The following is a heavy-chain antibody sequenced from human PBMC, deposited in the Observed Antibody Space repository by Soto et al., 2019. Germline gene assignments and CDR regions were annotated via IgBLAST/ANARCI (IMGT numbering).Heavy chain of an antibody. CDR1: GGSISSSSYY. J-gene: IGHJ5*02. D-gene: IGHD3-22*01. V-gene: IGHV4-39*07. Sequence: PSETLSLTCTVSGGSISSSSYYWGWIRQPPGKGLEWIGSIYYSGSTYYNPSLKSRVTISVDTSKNQFSLKLSSVTAADTAVYYCARSYDSSGYYLHGALNWFDPWGQGTLVTVSS. CDR3: ARSYDSSGYYLHGALNWFDP. CDR2: IYYSGST.